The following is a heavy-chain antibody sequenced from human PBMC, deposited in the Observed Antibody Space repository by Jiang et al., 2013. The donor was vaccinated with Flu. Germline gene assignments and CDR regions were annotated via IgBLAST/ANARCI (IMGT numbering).Heavy chain of an antibody. V-gene: IGHV1-24*01. CDR1: GYTLTELS. D-gene: IGHD2-15*01. J-gene: IGHJ3*02. Sequence: ESGAEVKKPGASVKVSCKVSGYTLTELSMHWVRQAPGKGLEWMGGFDPEDGETIYAQKFQGRVTMTEDTSTDTAYMELSSLRSEDTAVYYCATYCSGGSCYMGYAFDIWGQGTMVTVSS. CDR3: ATYCSGGSCYMGYAFDI. CDR2: FDPEDGET.